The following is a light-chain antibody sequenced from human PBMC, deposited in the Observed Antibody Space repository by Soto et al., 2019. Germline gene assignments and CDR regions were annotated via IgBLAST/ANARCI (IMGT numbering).Light chain of an antibody. CDR1: SSDVGIYNL. CDR3: CSYAGSSTLVV. V-gene: IGLV2-23*02. J-gene: IGLJ2*01. Sequence: QSALTQPASVSGSPGQSITISCTGTSSDVGIYNLVSWYQQHPGKAPKLMIYEVSKRPSGVSNRFSGSKSGNTASLTISGLQAEDEADYYCCSYAGSSTLVVFGGGTQLTVL. CDR2: EVS.